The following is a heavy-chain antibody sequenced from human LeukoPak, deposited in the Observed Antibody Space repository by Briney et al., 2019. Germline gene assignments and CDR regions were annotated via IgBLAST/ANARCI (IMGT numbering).Heavy chain of an antibody. J-gene: IGHJ4*02. D-gene: IGHD1-26*01. CDR3: AKEMGATNYFEY. CDR2: FDPEDGET. V-gene: IGHV1-24*01. CDR1: GYTLTELS. Sequence: GASVKVSCKVSGYTLTELSMHWVRQAPGKGLEWMGGFDPEDGETIYAQKFQGRVTMTEDTSTDTAYMELSSLRAEDTAVYYCAKEMGATNYFEYWGQGTLVTVSS.